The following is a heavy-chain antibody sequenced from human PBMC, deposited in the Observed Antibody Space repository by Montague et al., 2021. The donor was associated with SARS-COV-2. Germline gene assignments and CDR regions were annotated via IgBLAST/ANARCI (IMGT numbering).Heavy chain of an antibody. CDR2: IYYSGST. CDR1: GGSINTYY. V-gene: IGHV4-59*08. CDR3: ARVTTKRTRYGSGSYRGFDAFDV. D-gene: IGHD3-10*01. J-gene: IGHJ3*01. Sequence: SETLSLTCTVSGGSINTYYWSWIRQPPGKGLEWIGYIYYSGSTNYNPSLKSRVTISADPSKNQFSLKLTSVTAADTAVYYCARVTTKRTRYGSGSYRGFDAFDVWGQGTMVTVSS.